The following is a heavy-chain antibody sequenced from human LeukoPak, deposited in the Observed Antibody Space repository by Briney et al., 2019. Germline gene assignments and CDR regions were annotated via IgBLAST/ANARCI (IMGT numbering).Heavy chain of an antibody. V-gene: IGHV1-3*01. CDR3: ASYEVDAPTTGAGY. Sequence: ASVKVSCKASGYSFITYAMHWVRQASGQRLEWMGWINAGNGKTKYSQKFQDRLTITRDTSANTAYMELSSLRFEDTAVYYCASYEVDAPTTGAGYWGQGTLVTVSS. CDR1: GYSFITYA. CDR2: INAGNGKT. J-gene: IGHJ4*02. D-gene: IGHD3-3*01.